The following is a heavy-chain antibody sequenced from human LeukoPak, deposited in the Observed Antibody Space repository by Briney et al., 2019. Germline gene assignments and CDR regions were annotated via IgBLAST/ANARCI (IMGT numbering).Heavy chain of an antibody. J-gene: IGHJ3*02. Sequence: ASVKVSCKASGYTFTSYYMHWVRQAPGQGLEWMGIINPSGGSTSYAQKFQGRVTMTRDTSTSTVYMELSSLRSGDTAVYYCASLYSGSYKSPRDAFDIWGQGTMVTVSS. CDR2: INPSGGST. V-gene: IGHV1-46*01. CDR3: ASLYSGSYKSPRDAFDI. CDR1: GYTFTSYY. D-gene: IGHD1-26*01.